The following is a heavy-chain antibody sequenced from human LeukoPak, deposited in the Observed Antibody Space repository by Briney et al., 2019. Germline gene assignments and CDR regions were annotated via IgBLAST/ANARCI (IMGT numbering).Heavy chain of an antibody. CDR3: ARHGPIGMATEIDY. CDR1: GYIITSYW. D-gene: IGHD5-24*01. J-gene: IGHJ4*02. CDR2: IYPGDSDT. Sequence: GESLQISCQGSGYIITSYWIGWVRQLPGKGLEWMGIIYPGDSDTRYSPSFQGQVTISADKSISTAYLQWSSLKASDTAMYYCARHGPIGMATEIDYWGQGTLVTVSS. V-gene: IGHV5-51*01.